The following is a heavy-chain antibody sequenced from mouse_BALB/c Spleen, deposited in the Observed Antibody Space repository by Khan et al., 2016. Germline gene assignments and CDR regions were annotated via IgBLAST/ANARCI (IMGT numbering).Heavy chain of an antibody. CDR1: GYTFTNYG. CDR3: AEDYYGSNWFAY. CDR2: INTNTGEP. J-gene: IGHJ3*01. Sequence: QIQLVQSGPELKKPGETVKISCKASGYTFTNYGMNWVKQAPGKGLKWMGWINTNTGEPTSAEEFKGRFAFSLETSASTAYLQINNLTNEDTATYFCAEDYYGSNWFAYWGQGTLVTVSA. D-gene: IGHD1-1*01. V-gene: IGHV9-3*02.